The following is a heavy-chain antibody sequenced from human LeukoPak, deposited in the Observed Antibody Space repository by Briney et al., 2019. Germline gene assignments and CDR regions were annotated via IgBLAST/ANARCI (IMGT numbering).Heavy chain of an antibody. Sequence: SETLSLTCAVYSGSFSGYYWSWIRQPPGKGLEWIGEINHSGSTNYNPSLKSRVTISVDTSKNQFSLKLSSVTTADTAVYYCARIRTSSSWYRGCIDYWGQGTLVTVSS. CDR3: ARIRTSSSWYRGCIDY. V-gene: IGHV4-34*01. CDR2: INHSGST. CDR1: SGSFSGYY. D-gene: IGHD6-13*01. J-gene: IGHJ4*02.